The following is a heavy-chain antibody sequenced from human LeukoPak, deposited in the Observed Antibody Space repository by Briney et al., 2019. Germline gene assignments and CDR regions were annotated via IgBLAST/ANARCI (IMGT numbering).Heavy chain of an antibody. V-gene: IGHV1-3*01. D-gene: IGHD3-9*01. CDR1: GYTFTSYA. CDR3: ARALYRNYDILTGPTRSNWFDP. Sequence: ASVKVSCKASGYTFTSYAMHRVRQAPGQRLEWMGWINAGNGNTKYSQKFQGRVTITRDTSASTAYMELSSLRSEDTAVYYCARALYRNYDILTGPTRSNWFDPWGQGTLVTVSS. J-gene: IGHJ5*02. CDR2: INAGNGNT.